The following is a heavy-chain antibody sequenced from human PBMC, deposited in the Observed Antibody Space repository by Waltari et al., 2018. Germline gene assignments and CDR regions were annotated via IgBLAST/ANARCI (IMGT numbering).Heavy chain of an antibody. CDR3: ARTYSSPGDAFDI. D-gene: IGHD6-13*01. CDR1: GYSFTSYW. V-gene: IGHV5-10-1*03. J-gene: IGHJ3*02. CDR2: IDPSDSDT. Sequence: EVQLVQSGAEVKKPGASLRISCKGSGYSFTSYWISWVRQMPGKGLEWMGSIDPSDSDTNYSPSFQGHVTISADKSISTAYLQWSSLKASDTAMYYCARTYSSPGDAFDIWGQGTMVTVSS.